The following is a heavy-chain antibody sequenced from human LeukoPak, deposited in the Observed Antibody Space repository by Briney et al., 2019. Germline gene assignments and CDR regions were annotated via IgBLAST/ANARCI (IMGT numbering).Heavy chain of an antibody. CDR3: AREAMYSYANNFDY. V-gene: IGHV4-61*01. CDR1: GCAVSSGSYY. Sequence: SETLSLTCTVSGCAVSSGSYYWSWIRQPPGKGLEWLGYIYYSGSTNYNPSLKSRVTISVDTSKNQFSLKLSSVTAADTAVCHCAREAMYSYANNFDYWGQGTLVTVSS. J-gene: IGHJ4*02. CDR2: IYYSGST. D-gene: IGHD5-18*01.